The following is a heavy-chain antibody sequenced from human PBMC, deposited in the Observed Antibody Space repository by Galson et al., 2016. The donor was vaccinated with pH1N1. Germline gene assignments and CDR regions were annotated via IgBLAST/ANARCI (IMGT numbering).Heavy chain of an antibody. J-gene: IGHJ4*02. CDR2: IDWDDAK. Sequence: PALVKPTQTLTLTCTFSGFSLPTSGMRVSWIRQAPGKALEWLARIDWDDAKFYNTPLKTRLTISKDTSRNQVVLTMSNMDPVDTATYYCARGPRRTWYFESWGQGALVTVSS. V-gene: IGHV2-70*04. CDR3: ARGPRRTWYFES. D-gene: IGHD1-1*01. CDR1: GFSLPTSGMR.